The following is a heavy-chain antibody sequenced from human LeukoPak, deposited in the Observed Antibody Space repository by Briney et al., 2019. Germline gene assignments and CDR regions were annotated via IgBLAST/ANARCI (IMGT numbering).Heavy chain of an antibody. CDR2: ISGSGGST. CDR1: GFTFSSYA. CDR3: TKARYSNAWDYSDY. Sequence: PGGSLRLSCAASGFTFSSYAMSWVRQAPGKGLEWVSAISGSGGSTYYADSVKGRFTISRDNSRNTLYLQMNYLSVDDTAVYYCTKARYSNAWDYSDYWGQGTLVTVSS. D-gene: IGHD6-19*01. V-gene: IGHV3-23*01. J-gene: IGHJ4*02.